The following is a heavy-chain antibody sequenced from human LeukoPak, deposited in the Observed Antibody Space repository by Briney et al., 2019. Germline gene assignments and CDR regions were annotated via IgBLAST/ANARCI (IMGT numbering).Heavy chain of an antibody. CDR3: TRYGSSSGSTDY. Sequence: GGSLRLSCAASGFTFSTYGTHWVRQAPGKGLEWVAVIAYDGKTTYYADSVRGRFTIYRDNSKNTLYLQMNSLKTEDTAVYYCTRYGSSSGSTDYWGQGTLVTVSS. J-gene: IGHJ4*02. V-gene: IGHV3-30*03. D-gene: IGHD6-6*01. CDR1: GFTFSTYG. CDR2: IAYDGKTT.